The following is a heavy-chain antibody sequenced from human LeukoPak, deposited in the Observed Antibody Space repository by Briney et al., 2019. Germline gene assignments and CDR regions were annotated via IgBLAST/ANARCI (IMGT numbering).Heavy chain of an antibody. CDR3: AKEYSTHSHYYYYMDV. Sequence: PGGSLRLSCAASGFTFDDYAMHWVRQAPGKGLEWVSLISWDGGSTYYADSVKGRFTISRDNSKNSLYLQVNSLRAEDTALYYCAKEYSTHSHYYYYMDVWGKGTTVTVSS. J-gene: IGHJ6*03. D-gene: IGHD6-13*01. CDR1: GFTFDDYA. V-gene: IGHV3-43D*04. CDR2: ISWDGGST.